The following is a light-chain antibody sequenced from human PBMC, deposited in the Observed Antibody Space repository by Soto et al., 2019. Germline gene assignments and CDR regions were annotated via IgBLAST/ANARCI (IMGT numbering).Light chain of an antibody. CDR2: GAS. CDR1: QSVSSRY. V-gene: IGKV3-20*01. CDR3: QQYGSSPWT. J-gene: IGKJ1*01. Sequence: DIVLTQSPGTLSLSPGERATLSCRASQSVSSRYLGWYQQKPGQAPRLLIYGASSSATGIPDRFSGSGSGTDFTLTISRLEPEDFAVYYCQQYGSSPWTFGQGTKVEIK.